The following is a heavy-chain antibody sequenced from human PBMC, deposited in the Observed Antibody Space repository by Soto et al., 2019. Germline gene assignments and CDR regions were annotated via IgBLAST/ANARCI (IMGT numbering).Heavy chain of an antibody. Sequence: PSETLSLTCTVSGGSISSGGYYWSWIRQHPGKGLEWIGYIYYSGSTYYNPSLKSRVTISVDSSKNQFSLKLSSVTAADTAVYYCARDRSYDYGGFDYWGQGTLVTVSS. V-gene: IGHV4-31*03. D-gene: IGHD4-17*01. CDR3: ARDRSYDYGGFDY. CDR1: GGSISSGGYY. J-gene: IGHJ4*02. CDR2: IYYSGST.